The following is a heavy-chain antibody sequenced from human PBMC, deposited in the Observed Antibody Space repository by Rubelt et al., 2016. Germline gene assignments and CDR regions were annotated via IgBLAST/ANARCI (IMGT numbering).Heavy chain of an antibody. V-gene: IGHV3-30*02. CDR2: VRFDGTRT. Sequence: QAPGKGLEWVAVVRFDGTRTYYADSVRGRFTMSRDNSRSTLYLQMNSLRAEDTAVYYCAKEVGVWGAYRYSGGNWGQGTLVTVSS. D-gene: IGHD5-18*01. J-gene: IGHJ4*02. CDR3: AKEVGVWGAYRYSGGN.